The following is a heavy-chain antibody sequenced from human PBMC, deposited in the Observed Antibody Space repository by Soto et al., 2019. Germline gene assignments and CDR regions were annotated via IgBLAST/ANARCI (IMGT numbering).Heavy chain of an antibody. V-gene: IGHV1-18*01. CDR1: GYTFTSYS. D-gene: IGHD3-3*01. CDR3: ARDFGYGLIDY. CDR2: ISAYNGNT. Sequence: QVQLVQSGAEVKKPGASVKVSCKASGYTFTSYSISWVRQAPGQGLEWMGWISAYNGNTYHARKLQGRVTMTTDTSPSPAYLELRSLRSDDQAVYYCARDFGYGLIDYWGQGTLVTVSS. J-gene: IGHJ4*02.